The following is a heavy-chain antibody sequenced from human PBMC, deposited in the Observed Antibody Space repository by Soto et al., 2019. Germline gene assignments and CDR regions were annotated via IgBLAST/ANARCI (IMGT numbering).Heavy chain of an antibody. Sequence: SETLSLTCAVYGGSFSGYYWSWIRQPPGKGLEWIGEINHSGSTNYNPSLKSRVTISVDTSKNQFSLKLSSVTAADTAVYYCARSPGIAARLFDYWGQGTLVTSPQ. CDR2: INHSGST. J-gene: IGHJ4*02. D-gene: IGHD6-6*01. CDR3: ARSPGIAARLFDY. V-gene: IGHV4-34*01. CDR1: GGSFSGYY.